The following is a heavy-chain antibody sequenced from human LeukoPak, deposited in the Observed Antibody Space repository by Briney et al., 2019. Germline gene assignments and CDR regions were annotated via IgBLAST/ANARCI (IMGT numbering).Heavy chain of an antibody. Sequence: SETLSLTCTVSGYSISSGYYWGWIRQSPGKGLEWIGSIYHGGSTYYNPSLRSRVIFSVDTSKNHFSLKMSSVTAADTAVYYCARDLASCAGDCYSDGFDYWGQGTLVTVSS. D-gene: IGHD2-21*02. V-gene: IGHV4-38-2*02. J-gene: IGHJ4*02. CDR2: IYHGGST. CDR1: GYSISSGYY. CDR3: ARDLASCAGDCYSDGFDY.